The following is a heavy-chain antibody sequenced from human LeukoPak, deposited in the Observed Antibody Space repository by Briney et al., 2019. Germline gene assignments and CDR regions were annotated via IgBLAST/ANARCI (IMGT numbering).Heavy chain of an antibody. CDR2: ISHSGIT. Sequence: PSETLSLTCGVQGESFSGYYWSWIRQPPGKGLEWIGEISHSGITNYSPSLQSRVTISVGTSKNQFSLKLTSVTAADTAVYYCARASVWDIVVVPAAMCSECYFDYWGQGTLVTVSS. V-gene: IGHV4-34*01. CDR1: GESFSGYY. D-gene: IGHD2-2*01. J-gene: IGHJ4*02. CDR3: ARASVWDIVVVPAAMCSECYFDY.